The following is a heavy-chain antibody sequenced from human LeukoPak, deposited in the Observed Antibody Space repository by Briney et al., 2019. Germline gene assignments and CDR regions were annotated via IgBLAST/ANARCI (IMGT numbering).Heavy chain of an antibody. CDR3: ARRRSVATDY. Sequence: SETLSLTCTVSSGLISISRYYWGWIRQPPGKGLEWIGSIYYSGSTYYNPSLKSRVTISVDTSKNQFSLKLSSVTAADTAVYYCARRRSVATDYWGQGTLVTVSS. D-gene: IGHD6-19*01. CDR2: IYYSGST. J-gene: IGHJ4*02. CDR1: SGLISISRYY. V-gene: IGHV4-39*01.